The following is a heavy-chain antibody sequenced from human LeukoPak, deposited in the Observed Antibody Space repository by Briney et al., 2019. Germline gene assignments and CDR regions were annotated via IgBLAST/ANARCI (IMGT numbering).Heavy chain of an antibody. J-gene: IGHJ4*02. CDR1: GGSISSYY. D-gene: IGHD4-11*01. CDR2: IYYSGST. V-gene: IGHV4-59*12. CDR3: AAYSNYVSSVDY. Sequence: SETLSLTCTVSGGSISSYYWSWIRQPPGKGLEWIGYIYYSGSTNYNPSLKSRVTISVDTSKNQFSLKLSSVTAADTAVYYCAAYSNYVSSVDYWGQGTLVTVPS.